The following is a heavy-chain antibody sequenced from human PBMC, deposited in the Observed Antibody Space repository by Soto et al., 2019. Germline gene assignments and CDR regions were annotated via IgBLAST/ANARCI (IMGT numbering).Heavy chain of an antibody. Sequence: VQLLESGGGLVQPGGSLRLSCAASGFAFSHYAMTWVRQAPGKGLAWVSAISGSGGGTFYADSVKGRFTISRDNSKNTLYLQMNSLTAEDTAVYYCAKARMTTVTREAFDIWGQGTMVTVSS. CDR2: ISGSGGGT. CDR1: GFAFSHYA. D-gene: IGHD4-17*01. J-gene: IGHJ3*02. CDR3: AKARMTTVTREAFDI. V-gene: IGHV3-23*01.